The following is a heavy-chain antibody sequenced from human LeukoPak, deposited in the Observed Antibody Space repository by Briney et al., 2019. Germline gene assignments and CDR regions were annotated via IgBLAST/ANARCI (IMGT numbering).Heavy chain of an antibody. CDR1: GFTFSSYW. D-gene: IGHD5-12*01. V-gene: IGHV3-7*01. CDR2: IKQDGSEK. Sequence: GGSLRLSCSASGFTFSSYWMSWVRQAPGKGLEWVANIKQDGSEKYYVDSVKGRFTISRGNAKNSLSLQMNSLRAEDTAVYYCARINSGLRWGDALDIWGQGTMVTVSS. CDR3: ARINSGLRWGDALDI. J-gene: IGHJ3*02.